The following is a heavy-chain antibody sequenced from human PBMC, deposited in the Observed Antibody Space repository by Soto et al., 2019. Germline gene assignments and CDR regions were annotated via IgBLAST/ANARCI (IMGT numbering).Heavy chain of an antibody. CDR3: AREGALKPFSS. Sequence: GGSLRLSCVASGFTFSNYNMNWVRQAPGKGLEWVSHISGTGVYIHSADAVKGRFTISRDNAKSSVYLQMNSLRAEDTAVYYCAREGALKPFSSWGQGALVTVSS. V-gene: IGHV3-21*01. CDR2: ISGTGVYI. J-gene: IGHJ5*02. CDR1: GFTFSNYN.